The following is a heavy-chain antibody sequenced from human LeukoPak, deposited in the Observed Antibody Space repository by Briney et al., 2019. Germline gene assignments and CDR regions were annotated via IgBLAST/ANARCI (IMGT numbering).Heavy chain of an antibody. CDR3: AKDHVGDYSNYFDY. CDR2: ISPRGDIT. Sequence: GGSLRLSCAASGFSFRSHGMNWVRQAPGKGLEWVSGISPRGDITYYKDSVRGRFTISRDNSKNTLYLQMNSLRAADTAVYYCAKDHVGDYSNYFDYWGQGTLVTVSS. D-gene: IGHD4-11*01. CDR1: GFSFRSHG. J-gene: IGHJ4*02. V-gene: IGHV3-23*01.